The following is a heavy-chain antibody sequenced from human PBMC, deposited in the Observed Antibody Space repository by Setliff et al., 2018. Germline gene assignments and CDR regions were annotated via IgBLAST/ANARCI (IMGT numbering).Heavy chain of an antibody. D-gene: IGHD2-15*01. Sequence: LRLSCAASGFTFSSYWMSWVRQAPGKGLEWVANIKQDGSEKYYVDSVKGRFTISRDNAKNSLYLQVNSLRAEDTAVYYCARDHIYRGGSWYDYFDSWGQGTLVTVS. CDR3: ARDHIYRGGSWYDYFDS. CDR2: IKQDGSEK. CDR1: GFTFSSYW. V-gene: IGHV3-7*01. J-gene: IGHJ4*02.